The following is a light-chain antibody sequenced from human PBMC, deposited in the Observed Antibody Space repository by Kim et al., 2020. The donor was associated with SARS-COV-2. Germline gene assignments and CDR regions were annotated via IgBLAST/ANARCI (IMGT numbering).Light chain of an antibody. CDR2: AAS. CDR3: QQYYSYPPLT. J-gene: IGKJ4*01. CDR1: QGISSY. V-gene: IGKV1-8*01. Sequence: STGDRVTITCRASQGISSYLAWYQQKPGKAPKLLIYAASTLQSGVPSRFSGSGSETDFTLTISCLQSEDFATYYCQQYYSYPPLTFGGGTKVDIK.